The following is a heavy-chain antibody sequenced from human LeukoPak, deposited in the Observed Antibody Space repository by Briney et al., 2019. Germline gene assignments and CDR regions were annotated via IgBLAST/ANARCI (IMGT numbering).Heavy chain of an antibody. CDR1: GYTFTSYG. CDR2: ISAYNGNT. CDR3: ARELLINPNRLPSDP. Sequence: ASVKVSCKASGYTFTSYGISWVRQAPGQGLEWMGWISAYNGNTNYAQNLQGRVAMTTDTSTSTAYMELRSLRSDDTAGYYCARELLINPNRLPSDPWGQGTLVTVSS. J-gene: IGHJ5*02. V-gene: IGHV1-18*01. D-gene: IGHD3-16*01.